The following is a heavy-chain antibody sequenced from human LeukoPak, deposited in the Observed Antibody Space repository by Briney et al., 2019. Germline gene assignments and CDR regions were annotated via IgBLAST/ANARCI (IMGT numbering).Heavy chain of an antibody. CDR2: ISYDGSNK. CDR1: GFTFSSYA. Sequence: GGSLRLSCAASGFTFSSYAMHWVRQAPGKGLEWVAVISYDGSNKYYADSVKGRFTISRDNSKNTLYLQMNSLRAEDTAVYYCARGPYDFWSGYKGTAYFDYWGQGTLVTVSS. CDR3: ARGPYDFWSGYKGTAYFDY. J-gene: IGHJ4*02. D-gene: IGHD3-3*01. V-gene: IGHV3-30*04.